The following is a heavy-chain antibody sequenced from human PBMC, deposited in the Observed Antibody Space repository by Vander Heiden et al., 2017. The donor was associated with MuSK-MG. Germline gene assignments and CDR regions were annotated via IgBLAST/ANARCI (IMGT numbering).Heavy chain of an antibody. CDR3: ARDAPQVRGITHGG. CDR1: YS. Sequence: YSMHWVRQAPGKGLDCVAVISYDGSNEYYINSVKGRFTISRDNSKNTLYLQMNSLRADDTAVYYCARDAPQVRGITHGGWGQGTLVTVSS. D-gene: IGHD3-10*01. V-gene: IGHV3-30*04. J-gene: IGHJ4*02. CDR2: ISYDGSNE.